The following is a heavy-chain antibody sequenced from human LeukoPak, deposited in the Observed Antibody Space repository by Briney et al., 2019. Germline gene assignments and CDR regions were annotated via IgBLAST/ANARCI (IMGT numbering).Heavy chain of an antibody. Sequence: PGGSLRLSCAASGFTFSGYEMNWVRQAPGKGLEWVSYISRSGTIISYADSVKGRFTISRDNAKNSLYLQMNSLRAEDTAVYYCARDFWFGERTRGQGTLVTVSS. CDR3: ARDFWFGERT. CDR2: ISRSGTII. CDR1: GFTFSGYE. V-gene: IGHV3-48*03. D-gene: IGHD3-10*01. J-gene: IGHJ4*02.